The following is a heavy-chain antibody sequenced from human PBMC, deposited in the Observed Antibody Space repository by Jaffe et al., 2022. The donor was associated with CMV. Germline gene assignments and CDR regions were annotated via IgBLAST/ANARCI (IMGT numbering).Heavy chain of an antibody. Sequence: QLQLQESGPGLVKPSETLSLTCTVSGGSISSSSYYWGWIRQPPGKGLEWIGSIYYSGSTYYNPSLKSRVTISVDTSKNQFSLKLSSVTAADTAVYYCARKMATITPLSYYYYYYMDVWGKGTTVTVSS. CDR2: IYYSGST. CDR3: ARKMATITPLSYYYYYYMDV. V-gene: IGHV4-39*01. J-gene: IGHJ6*03. D-gene: IGHD5-12*01. CDR1: GGSISSSSYY.